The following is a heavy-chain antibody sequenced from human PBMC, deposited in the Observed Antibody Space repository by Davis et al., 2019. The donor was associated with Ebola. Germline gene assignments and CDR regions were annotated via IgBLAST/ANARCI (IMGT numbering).Heavy chain of an antibody. CDR2: IKSKTDGGTR. J-gene: IGHJ4*02. Sequence: GESLKISCAASGFSFSNAWMNWVRQAPGKGLEWVGRIKSKTDGGTRDYAAPVKGRFTISRDDSKKTLYLQMNSLKTEDTAVYYCLWTLPYWGQGTLVTVSS. V-gene: IGHV3-15*07. CDR3: LWTLPY. D-gene: IGHD2-21*01. CDR1: GFSFSNAW.